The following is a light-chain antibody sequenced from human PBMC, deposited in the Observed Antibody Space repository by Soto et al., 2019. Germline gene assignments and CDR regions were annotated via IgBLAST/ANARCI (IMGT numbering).Light chain of an antibody. J-gene: IGLJ1*01. CDR2: AVN. V-gene: IGLV2-14*01. Sequence: QSVLTQPASVSASPGQSIFISCTGTSEDIGAYDYVSWYQQHPGKAPKLILYAVNDRPSGVSSRFSGSKSGNTASLTISGVQPDDEADYYCSSYRSSDTLEVFGTGTKRTVL. CDR1: SEDIGAYDY. CDR3: SSYRSSDTLEV.